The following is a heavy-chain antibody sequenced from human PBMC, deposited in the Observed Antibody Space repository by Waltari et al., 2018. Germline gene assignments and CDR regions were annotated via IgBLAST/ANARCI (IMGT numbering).Heavy chain of an antibody. CDR2: FNPNSGAT. CDR1: GYTSTGPY. Sequence: QAQLVQSGPEVKTPGASVKVSCRASGYTSTGPYINWVRQAPGQGLQWVGYFNPNSGATKYAQNFQGRVTMTRDTSISAIYMHLTSLRSDDTAVYFCARATHYNWNYVASYFYYMDVWGTGTTITVSS. V-gene: IGHV1-2*02. J-gene: IGHJ6*03. D-gene: IGHD1-7*01. CDR3: ARATHYNWNYVASYFYYMDV.